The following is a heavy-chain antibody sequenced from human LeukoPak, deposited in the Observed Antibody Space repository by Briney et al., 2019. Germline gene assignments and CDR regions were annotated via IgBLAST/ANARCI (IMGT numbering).Heavy chain of an antibody. V-gene: IGHV3-53*01. Sequence: GGSLRLSCTVSGFTVSSNSMSWARQAPGKGLEWVSFIYSDNTHYSDSVKGRFTISRDNAMNSLYLQMNSLSAEDTAVYYCAREDIANGDLDYLDFWGQGTLVTVS. CDR2: IYSDNT. CDR1: GFTVSSNS. D-gene: IGHD4-17*01. J-gene: IGHJ4*02. CDR3: AREDIANGDLDYLDF.